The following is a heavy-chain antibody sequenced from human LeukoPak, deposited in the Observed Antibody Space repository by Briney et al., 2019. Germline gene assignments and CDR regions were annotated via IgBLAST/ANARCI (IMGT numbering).Heavy chain of an antibody. CDR2: INPNSGGT. Sequence: ASVKVSCKASGYTFTGYYMHWVRQAPGQGLEWMGRINPNSGGTNYAQKFPGRVTMTRDTSISTAYMELSRLRSDDTAVYYCAREDGDYGINWFDPWGQGTLVTVSS. J-gene: IGHJ5*02. D-gene: IGHD4-17*01. CDR3: AREDGDYGINWFDP. V-gene: IGHV1-2*06. CDR1: GYTFTGYY.